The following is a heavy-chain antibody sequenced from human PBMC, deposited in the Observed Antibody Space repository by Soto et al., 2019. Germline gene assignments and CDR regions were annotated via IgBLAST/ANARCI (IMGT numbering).Heavy chain of an antibody. CDR3: AMLALARRDIAYDEVDY. Sequence: QVQLVESGGGVVQPGRSLRLSCTASGFSFRSSVMHWVRQAPGKGLEWVALISNDGSYKYYADSVKGRFTISRDNSKITSHLQINSLKSPDTGVYHCAMLALARRDIAYDEVDYWGQGTLATVSS. CDR1: GFSFRSSV. CDR2: ISNDGSYK. V-gene: IGHV3-30*03. D-gene: IGHD2-15*01. J-gene: IGHJ4*02.